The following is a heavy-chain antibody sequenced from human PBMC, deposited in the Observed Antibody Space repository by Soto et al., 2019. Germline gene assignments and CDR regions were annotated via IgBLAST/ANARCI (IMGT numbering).Heavy chain of an antibody. CDR2: IYWDDAK. CDR1: GFSLSTSRVG. J-gene: IGHJ4*02. CDR3: AHAYGGRSLY. Sequence: QITLKESGPTLVKPTQTLTLTCTFSGFSLSTSRVGVGWIRQPPGKALEWLAVIYWDDAKTYRPSLKSRLTITKATSKNPVALTMTTMAPVATATYYCAHAYGGRSLYWCQGTLVTVSS. D-gene: IGHD1-26*01. V-gene: IGHV2-5*02.